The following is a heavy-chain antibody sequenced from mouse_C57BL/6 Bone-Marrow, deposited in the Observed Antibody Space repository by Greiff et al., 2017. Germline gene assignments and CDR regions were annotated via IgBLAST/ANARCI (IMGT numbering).Heavy chain of an antibody. CDR3: ARITTGGAY. CDR1: AVDFSRYW. CDR2: INPDSSTI. V-gene: IGHV4-1*01. Sequence: SAAAVDFSRYWMSWVRRAPGKGLEWIGEINPDSSTINYAPSLKDKFIISRDNAKNTLYLQMSKVRSEDTALYYCARITTGGAYWGQGTLVTVSA. D-gene: IGHD1-1*01. J-gene: IGHJ3*01.